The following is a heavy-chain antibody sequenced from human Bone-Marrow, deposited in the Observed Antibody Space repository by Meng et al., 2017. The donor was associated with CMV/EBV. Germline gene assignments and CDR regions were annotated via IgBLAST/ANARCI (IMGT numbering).Heavy chain of an antibody. J-gene: IGHJ4*02. CDR2: ISAYNGDT. V-gene: IGHV1-18*01. CDR1: GYTFTSYC. D-gene: IGHD1-26*01. Sequence: QVQLVHSGAEVKKPGASVTVSCKASGYTFTSYCISWVRQAPGQGLEWVGWISAYNGDTNYAQKLQGRVTMTTDTSMNSAYMELRSLRSDDTAVYYCARGPSGSYFRPFDYWGQGTLVTVSS. CDR3: ARGPSGSYFRPFDY.